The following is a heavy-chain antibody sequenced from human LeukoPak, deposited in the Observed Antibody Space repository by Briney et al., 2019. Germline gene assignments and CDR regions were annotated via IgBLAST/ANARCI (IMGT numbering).Heavy chain of an antibody. CDR3: ARVYSNYFDY. J-gene: IGHJ4*02. CDR1: GGSISSSNY. D-gene: IGHD4-11*01. V-gene: IGHV4-61*01. CDR2: IYYSGST. Sequence: SRTLSLTCAVSGGSISSSNYWSWIRQPPGKGLEWVGYIYYSGSTTYNPSLKGRVTISVDTSKNQFSLQLSSVTAADTAVYYCARVYSNYFDYWGQGSLVTVSS.